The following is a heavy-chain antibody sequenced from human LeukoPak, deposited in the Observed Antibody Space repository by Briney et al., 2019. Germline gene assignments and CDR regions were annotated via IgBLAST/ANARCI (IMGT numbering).Heavy chain of an antibody. J-gene: IGHJ4*02. D-gene: IGHD5-18*01. CDR2: INTNTGNP. CDR3: ARDQPETVDTAMASFDY. V-gene: IGHV7-4-1*02. CDR1: GYTFTNYA. Sequence: ASVKVPCKASGYTFTNYAMNWVRQAPGQGLEWMGWINTNTGNPTYAQGFTGRFVFSLDTSVSTAYLQISSLKAEDTAVYYCARDQPETVDTAMASFDYWGQGTLVTVSS.